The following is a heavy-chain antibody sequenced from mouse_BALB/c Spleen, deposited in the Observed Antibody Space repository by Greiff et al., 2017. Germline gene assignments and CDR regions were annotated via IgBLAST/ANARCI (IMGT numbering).Heavy chain of an antibody. D-gene: IGHD2-4*01. V-gene: IGHV5-12-2*01. Sequence: EVQGVESGGGLVQPGGSLKLSCAASGFTFSSYTMSWVRQTPEKRLEWVAYISNGGGSTYYPDTVKGRFTISRDNAKNTLYLQMSSLKSEDTAMYYCARHFDYDTFAYWGQGTLVTVSA. CDR1: GFTFSSYT. J-gene: IGHJ3*01. CDR3: ARHFDYDTFAY. CDR2: ISNGGGST.